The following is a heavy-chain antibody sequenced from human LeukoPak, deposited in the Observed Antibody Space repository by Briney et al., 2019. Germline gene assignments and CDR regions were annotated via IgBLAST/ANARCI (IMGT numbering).Heavy chain of an antibody. D-gene: IGHD2-15*01. Sequence: PSETLSLTCTVSGGSISSYYWSWIRQPPGKGLEWIGYIYYSGSTNYNPSLKSRVTISVDTSKNQFSLKLSSVTAADTAVYYCASKRGYCSGGSCYPGPDAFDIWGQGTMVTVSS. CDR2: IYYSGST. CDR3: ASKRGYCSGGSCYPGPDAFDI. CDR1: GGSISSYY. V-gene: IGHV4-59*01. J-gene: IGHJ3*02.